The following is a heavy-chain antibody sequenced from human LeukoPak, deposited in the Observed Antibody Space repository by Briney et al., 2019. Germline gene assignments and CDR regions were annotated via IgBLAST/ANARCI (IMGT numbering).Heavy chain of an antibody. V-gene: IGHV4-59*01. Sequence: PSETLSLTCSVSGGSIRNYYWTWIRQPPGKGLEGIGYIFYSGSTNYNPSLKSRVTISLDTSKNHFSLKLNSVTAADTAVYYCASSSSGSYYNGFDIWGQGTMVTVAS. J-gene: IGHJ3*02. CDR1: GGSIRNYY. CDR2: IFYSGST. CDR3: ASSSSGSYYNGFDI. D-gene: IGHD3-10*01.